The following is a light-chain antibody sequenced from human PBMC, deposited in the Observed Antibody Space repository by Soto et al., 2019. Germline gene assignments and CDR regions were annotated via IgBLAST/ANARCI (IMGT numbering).Light chain of an antibody. CDR2: EVS. CDR3: SSYTSSSTYV. Sequence: QSVLTQPAFVSGSPGQSITISCTGTNSDVGYDYVSWYQQHPGKAPKLIIYEVSNRPSGVSNRFSGSKSGNTASLTISGLQAEDDADYYCSSYTSSSTYVFGTGTKVTVL. V-gene: IGLV2-14*01. CDR1: NSDVGYDY. J-gene: IGLJ1*01.